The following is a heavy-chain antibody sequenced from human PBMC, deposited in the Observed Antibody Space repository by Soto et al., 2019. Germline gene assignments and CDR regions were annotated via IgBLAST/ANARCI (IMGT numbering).Heavy chain of an antibody. CDR2: IYYSGTT. CDR1: GGSISSYY. J-gene: IGHJ4*02. Sequence: SETLPLTCTVSGGSISSYYWSWIRQPPGKGLEWIGYIYYSGTTNYNPSLKSRVTISIDTSKNQFSLKLSSVTAADTAVYYCARARGTPYKYCGGGTCYSPYFDYWGQGALVTVSS. D-gene: IGHD2-15*01. CDR3: ARARGTPYKYCGGGTCYSPYFDY. V-gene: IGHV4-59*01.